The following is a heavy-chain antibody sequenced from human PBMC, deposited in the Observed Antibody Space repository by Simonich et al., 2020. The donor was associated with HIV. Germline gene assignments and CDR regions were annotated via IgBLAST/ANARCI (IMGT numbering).Heavy chain of an antibody. V-gene: IGHV4-39*01. CDR1: GGSISFTRSYY. CDR3: ARPNNGVIIAPDDAFDI. J-gene: IGHJ3*02. CDR2: INYDGNT. Sequence: QLQLQESGPGLVKPSETLSLTCTVSGGSISFTRSYYWGWIRQPPGKGLEWIGNINYDGNTYYTPSLKSRITISVDTSKNQFSRRLSSVTAADTAVYYCARPNNGVIIAPDDAFDIWGQGTMVTVSS. D-gene: IGHD3-10*01.